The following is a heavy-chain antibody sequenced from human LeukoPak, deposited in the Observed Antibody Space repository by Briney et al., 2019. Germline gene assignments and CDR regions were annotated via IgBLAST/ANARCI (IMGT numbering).Heavy chain of an antibody. CDR1: GYTFTSSG. Sequence: GASVKVSCKASGYTFTSSGISWVRQAPGQGLEWMGWISGYNGHTKYAQKVQGRVTMSTDTSTSTVYMELRSLISDDTGVYYCARGQTNRLLWVGELVSNINPFDYWGQGTLVTVSS. CDR3: ARGQTNRLLWVGELVSNINPFDY. V-gene: IGHV1-18*01. J-gene: IGHJ4*02. CDR2: ISGYNGHT. D-gene: IGHD3-10*01.